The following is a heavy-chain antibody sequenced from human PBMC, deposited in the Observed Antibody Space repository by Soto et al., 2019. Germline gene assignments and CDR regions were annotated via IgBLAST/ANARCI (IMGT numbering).Heavy chain of an antibody. D-gene: IGHD1-20*01. CDR3: ARGIRWSGAGIYGMDYFDS. CDR1: GYNFIAYS. J-gene: IGHJ4*02. V-gene: IGHV1-3*01. CDR2: VAGVNGDK. Sequence: QVQLVQSGAEVKSPGASVKVSCKASGYNFIAYSMHWVRQAPGQGLEWVGWVAGVNGDKKDSQTFQGRVTLTRDTSASTGYMELTSLRPEDTAVYYCARGIRWSGAGIYGMDYFDSWGQGTPVTVSS.